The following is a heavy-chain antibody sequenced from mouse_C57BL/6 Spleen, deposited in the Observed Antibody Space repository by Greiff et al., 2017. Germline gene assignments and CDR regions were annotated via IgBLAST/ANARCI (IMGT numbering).Heavy chain of an antibody. V-gene: IGHV2-2*01. Sequence: QLQESGPGLVQPSQSLSITCTVSGFSLTSYGVHWVRQSPGKGLEWLGVIWSGGSTDYNAAFISRLSISKDNSKSQVFLKMNSLQADDTAIYYCARNGITGHYYAMDYWGQGTSVTVSS. J-gene: IGHJ4*01. CDR3: ARNGITGHYYAMDY. CDR1: GFSLTSYG. D-gene: IGHD4-1*01. CDR2: IWSGGST.